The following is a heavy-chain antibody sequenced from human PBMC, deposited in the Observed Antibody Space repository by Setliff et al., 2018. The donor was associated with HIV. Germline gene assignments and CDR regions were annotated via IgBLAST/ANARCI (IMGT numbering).Heavy chain of an antibody. CDR1: GGSIRTGNYY. D-gene: IGHD6-19*01. J-gene: IGHJ4*02. V-gene: IGHV4-61*09. Sequence: SETLSLTCTVSGGSIRTGNYYWNWIRQPAGKGLEWIGHIHTTGSITYSPSLRSRVTISLDTSKNQVSLSLASVTAADTAVYYCARDGGGSGWSLGEFDFWGQGTLVTSPQ. CDR3: ARDGGGSGWSLGEFDF. CDR2: IHTTGSI.